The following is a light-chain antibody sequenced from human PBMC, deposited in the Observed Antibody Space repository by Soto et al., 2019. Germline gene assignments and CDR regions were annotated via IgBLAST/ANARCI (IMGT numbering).Light chain of an antibody. CDR2: EVS. CDR3: SSYTSSNTYV. Sequence: QSALTQPASVSGSPGQSITISCTGTSSDIGTYNYVSWYQQHPGKAPKFMIYEVSKWPSGVSNRFSGSKSGNTASLTISGLQAEDEADYYCSSYTSSNTYVFGTGTKLTVL. J-gene: IGLJ1*01. CDR1: SSDIGTYNY. V-gene: IGLV2-14*01.